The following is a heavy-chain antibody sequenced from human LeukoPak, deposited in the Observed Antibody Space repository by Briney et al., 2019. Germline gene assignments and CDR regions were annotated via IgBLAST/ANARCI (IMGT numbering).Heavy chain of an antibody. D-gene: IGHD3-22*01. CDR3: ATTSDYYYSPDY. Sequence: SETLSLTCTVSGGSISSYYWSWIRQPPGKRLEWIGYIYYSWDTYYNPSLKSRVTISVDTSKNQFSLKLSSVTAADTAVYNCATTSDYYYSPDYWGQGTLVTVSS. CDR2: IYYSWDT. V-gene: IGHV4-59*04. CDR1: GGSISSYY. J-gene: IGHJ4*02.